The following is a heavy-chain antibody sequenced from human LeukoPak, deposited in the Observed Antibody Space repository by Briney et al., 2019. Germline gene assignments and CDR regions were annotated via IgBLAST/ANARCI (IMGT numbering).Heavy chain of an antibody. CDR3: ARADSTAMVRPEKHAFDI. CDR2: ISSSGSTI. J-gene: IGHJ3*02. D-gene: IGHD5-18*01. CDR1: GFTFSDYY. Sequence: GGSLRLSRAASGFTFSDYYMSWIRQAPGKGLEWVSYISSSGSTIYYADSVKGRFTISRDNAKNSLYLQMNSLRAEDTAVYYCARADSTAMVRPEKHAFDIWGQGTMVTVSS. V-gene: IGHV3-11*01.